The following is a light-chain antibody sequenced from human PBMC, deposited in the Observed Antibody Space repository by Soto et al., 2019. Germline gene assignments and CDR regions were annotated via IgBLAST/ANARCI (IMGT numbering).Light chain of an antibody. CDR2: GAS. J-gene: IGKJ1*01. V-gene: IGKV3-20*01. CDR1: QSVSNNY. CDR3: QQYGSSVKT. Sequence: EIVLTQSPGTLSLSPGERATLSCRASQSVSNNYLAWYQQKPGQAPSLLIFGASNRAPDIPDRFSGSGSGIDFTLTISRLEPEDFAVYFCQQYGSSVKTFXQGTKVDIK.